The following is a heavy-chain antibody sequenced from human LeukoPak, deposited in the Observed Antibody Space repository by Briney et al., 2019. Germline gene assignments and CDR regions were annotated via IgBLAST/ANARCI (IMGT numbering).Heavy chain of an antibody. J-gene: IGHJ4*02. CDR1: GYTFTAYY. Sequence: ASVNVSCKASGYTFTAYYMHWVRQAPGQGLEWMGWINPNTGGTSYAQKFQGSVTMTRDTSISTAYMELSRLRSDDTAVYYCASLGDYYGSGSYAPSDYWGQGTLVTVSS. V-gene: IGHV1-2*02. D-gene: IGHD3-10*01. CDR3: ASLGDYYGSGSYAPSDY. CDR2: INPNTGGT.